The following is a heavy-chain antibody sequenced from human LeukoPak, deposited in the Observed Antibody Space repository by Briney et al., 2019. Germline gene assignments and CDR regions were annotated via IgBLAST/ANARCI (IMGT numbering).Heavy chain of an antibody. CDR1: GFTFSDYY. Sequence: GGSLRLSCAASGFTFSDYYMSWIRQAPGKGLEWVASIFSSSLYINYADSVKGRFTISRDNAENSLFLQMNSLRAEDTAVYYCARDSTYTGSFHDAFDIWGQGTMVIVSS. D-gene: IGHD1-26*01. CDR2: IFSSSLYI. CDR3: ARDSTYTGSFHDAFDI. J-gene: IGHJ3*02. V-gene: IGHV3-11*06.